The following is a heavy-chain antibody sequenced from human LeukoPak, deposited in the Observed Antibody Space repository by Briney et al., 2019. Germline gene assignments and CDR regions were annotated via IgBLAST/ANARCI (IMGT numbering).Heavy chain of an antibody. CDR1: GGSFSGYY. J-gene: IGHJ4*02. D-gene: IGHD5-12*01. CDR3: ARGRPRGYSGNDRSYFDY. CDR2: INHSGST. Sequence: SETLSLTCAVYGGSFSGYYWSWIRQPPGKGLEWIGDINHSGSTNYNPSLKSRVTISVHTTKNQFTLKLSSVTAADTAVYYCARGRPRGYSGNDRSYFDYWGQGTLVTVSS. V-gene: IGHV4-34*01.